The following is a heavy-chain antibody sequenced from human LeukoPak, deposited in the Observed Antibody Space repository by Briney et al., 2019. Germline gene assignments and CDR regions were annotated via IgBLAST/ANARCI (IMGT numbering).Heavy chain of an antibody. D-gene: IGHD6-19*01. CDR3: VRSAYDSGWYMFAIDS. Sequence: RASLRLSCAASGFTFSTYAMSWVRQAPAKGLEWVSGISGSGYRTNYADSVKGRFTMSRDSSKNTLYLQMNSLRAEDTAVYFCVRSAYDSGWYMFAIDSWGQGTLVTVSS. J-gene: IGHJ4*02. CDR2: ISGSGYRT. V-gene: IGHV3-23*01. CDR1: GFTFSTYA.